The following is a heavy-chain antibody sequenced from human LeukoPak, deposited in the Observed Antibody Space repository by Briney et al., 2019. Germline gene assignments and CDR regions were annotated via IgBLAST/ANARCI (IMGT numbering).Heavy chain of an antibody. V-gene: IGHV3-23*01. D-gene: IGHD3-22*01. CDR2: ISGSGGST. CDR1: GFTFSSYA. J-gene: IGHJ5*02. Sequence: GGSLRLSCAASGFTFSSYAMSWVRQAPGKGLACVSAISGSGGSTYYADSVKGRFTISRDNSKNTLYLQMSSLRVEDTAVYYCAKQRGSGYYYSWFDPWGQGTLVTVSS. CDR3: AKQRGSGYYYSWFDP.